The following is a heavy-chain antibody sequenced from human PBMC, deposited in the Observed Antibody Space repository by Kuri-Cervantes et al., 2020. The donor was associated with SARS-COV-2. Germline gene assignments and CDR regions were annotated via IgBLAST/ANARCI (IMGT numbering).Heavy chain of an antibody. V-gene: IGHV4-4*07. Sequence: SETLSLTCTVSGGSISSYYWSWIRQPAGKGLEWIGRIYTSGSTNYNPPLKSRVTISVDTSKYQFSLKLTSVTAADTAMYYCARDLRYDDSGYYYPLTDWGQGTRVTVSS. J-gene: IGHJ4*02. CDR1: GGSISSYY. D-gene: IGHD3-22*01. CDR2: IYTSGST. CDR3: ARDLRYDDSGYYYPLTD.